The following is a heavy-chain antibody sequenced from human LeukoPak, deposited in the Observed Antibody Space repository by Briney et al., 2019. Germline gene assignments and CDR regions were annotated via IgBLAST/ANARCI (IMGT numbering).Heavy chain of an antibody. D-gene: IGHD3-10*01. V-gene: IGHV3-23*01. CDR1: GLTFSSYA. CDR3: AKVLVSMVRGAFDY. Sequence: GGSLRLSCAASGLTFSSYAMSWVRQAPGKGLEWVSGISGSGGSTYYADSVKGRFTISRDNSKNTLYLQMNSLRAEDTAVYYCAKVLVSMVRGAFDYWGQGTLVTVSS. CDR2: ISGSGGST. J-gene: IGHJ4*02.